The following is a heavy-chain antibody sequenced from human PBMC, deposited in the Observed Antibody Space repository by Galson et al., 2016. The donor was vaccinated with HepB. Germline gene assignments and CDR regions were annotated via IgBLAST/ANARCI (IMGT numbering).Heavy chain of an antibody. CDR1: GYSFTNYW. V-gene: IGHV5-51*01. CDR2: IYPDDFDI. J-gene: IGHJ4*02. D-gene: IGHD6-19*01. Sequence: QSGAEVKKPGESLRISCKASGYSFTNYWIGWVRQMPGKGLEWMGIIYPDDFDIRYSPSFQGQVTIPADKSISTAYLHWSSLKASDTAMYYCARRGSAWDVDYWGQGTLVTVSS. CDR3: ARRGSAWDVDY.